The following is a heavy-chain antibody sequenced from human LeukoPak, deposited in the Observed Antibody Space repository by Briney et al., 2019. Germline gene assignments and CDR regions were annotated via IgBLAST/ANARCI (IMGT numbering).Heavy chain of an antibody. D-gene: IGHD4-17*01. V-gene: IGHV3-48*03. CDR3: ARERIYGDYFDY. J-gene: IGHJ4*02. Sequence: GGSLRLSCAASGFAFSSYEFNWVRQVPGKGLEWVSYISSSGNTIYYADSVKGRFTVSRGNAKNPLFLQMNGLRAEDTAIYYCARERIYGDYFDYWGQGALVTVSS. CDR2: ISSSGNTI. CDR1: GFAFSSYE.